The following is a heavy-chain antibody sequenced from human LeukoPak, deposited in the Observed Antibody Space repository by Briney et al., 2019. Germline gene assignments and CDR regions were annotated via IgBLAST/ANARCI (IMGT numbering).Heavy chain of an antibody. Sequence: GAPVKVSCKASGYTFTSYGISWVRQAPGQGLEWMGWISAYNGNTNYAQKLQGRVTMTTDTSTSTAYMELRSLRSDDTAVYYCARDRLYDSSGYHDYWGQGTLVTVSS. CDR1: GYTFTSYG. D-gene: IGHD3-22*01. CDR2: ISAYNGNT. CDR3: ARDRLYDSSGYHDY. J-gene: IGHJ4*02. V-gene: IGHV1-18*01.